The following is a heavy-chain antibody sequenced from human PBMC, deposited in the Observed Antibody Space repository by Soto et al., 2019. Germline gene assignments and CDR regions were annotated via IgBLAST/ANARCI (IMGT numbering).Heavy chain of an antibody. D-gene: IGHD4-17*01. Sequence: QVRLEESGPGLVKPSETLSLICSVSGGSVNNADYFWSWIRHHPENGLEWIGYIYYSGSTRYNPSFKTRATLSIDTSKNQFSLRRNSATVAATAVYFCARDADYGGSRRRMDVRGRGTTVTVSS. V-gene: IGHV4-31*03. CDR1: GGSVNNADYF. J-gene: IGHJ6*02. CDR2: IYYSGST. CDR3: ARDADYGGSRRRMDV.